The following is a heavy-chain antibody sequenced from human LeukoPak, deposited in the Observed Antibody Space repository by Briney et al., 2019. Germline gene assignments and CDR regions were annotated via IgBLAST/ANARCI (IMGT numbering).Heavy chain of an antibody. Sequence: GGSLRLSCAASGFTFSSYAMHWVRQAPGKGLEYVSAISSNGGSTYYADSVKGRFTISRDNSKNTLYLQMSSLRAEDTAVYYCVKGRPRITMACYLDYWGQGTLVTVSS. CDR2: ISSNGGST. V-gene: IGHV3-64D*06. D-gene: IGHD3-10*01. CDR1: GFTFSSYA. J-gene: IGHJ4*02. CDR3: VKGRPRITMACYLDY.